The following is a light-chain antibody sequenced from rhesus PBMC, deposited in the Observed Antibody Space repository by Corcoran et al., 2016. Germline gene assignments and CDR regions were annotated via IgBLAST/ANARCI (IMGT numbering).Light chain of an antibody. V-gene: IGKV1-37*01. J-gene: IGKJ2*01. Sequence: DIQMTQSPASLSVSVGDTVTITCRESQVNRNFLAWHQQKPGKAPKPLIYYAFNLESGVPSRFSGSGSGTGFTLTVSNLQPENIANYNSHQYSGATYSFGQGTKVE. CDR1: QVNRNF. CDR2: YAF. CDR3: HQYSGATYS.